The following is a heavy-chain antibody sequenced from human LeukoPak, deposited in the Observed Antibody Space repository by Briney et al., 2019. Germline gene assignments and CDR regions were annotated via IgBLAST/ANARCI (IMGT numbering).Heavy chain of an antibody. D-gene: IGHD6-13*01. J-gene: IGHJ4*02. V-gene: IGHV1-2*06. CDR3: ARGYTSSWFAPPGY. CDR2: INPNSGGT. Sequence: GASVKVSCKASGYTFTGYYMHWVRQAPGQGLEWMGRINPNSGGTNYAQKFQGRVTMTRDTSISTAYMELSRLRSDDTAVYYCARGYTSSWFAPPGYWGQGALVSVSS. CDR1: GYTFTGYY.